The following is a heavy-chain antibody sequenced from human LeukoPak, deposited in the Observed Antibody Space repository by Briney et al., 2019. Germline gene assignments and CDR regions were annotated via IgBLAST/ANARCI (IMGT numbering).Heavy chain of an antibody. D-gene: IGHD6-13*01. CDR2: ISYDGSNK. V-gene: IGHV3-30-3*01. Sequence: GGSLRLSCAASGFTFSTYAMHWVRQAPGKGLEWVAVISYDGSNKYYADSVKGRFTISRDNSKNTLYLKMNSLRAEDTAVYYCARDSSSWFNSDYWGQGTLVTVSS. CDR1: GFTFSTYA. CDR3: ARDSSSWFNSDY. J-gene: IGHJ4*02.